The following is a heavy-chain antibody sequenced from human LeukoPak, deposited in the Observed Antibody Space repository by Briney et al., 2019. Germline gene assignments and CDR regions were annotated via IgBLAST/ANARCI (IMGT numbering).Heavy chain of an antibody. D-gene: IGHD6-19*01. J-gene: IGHJ4*02. V-gene: IGHV1-8*01. Sequence: ASVKVSCKASGYTFTSYDINWVRQATGQGLEWMGWMNPNSGNTGYVQKFQGGVTMTSNTHINTAYMELSSLRSEDTAVYYCARGRGIAVATLTYWGQGNLVTVS. CDR1: GYTFTSYD. CDR2: MNPNSGNT. CDR3: ARGRGIAVATLTY.